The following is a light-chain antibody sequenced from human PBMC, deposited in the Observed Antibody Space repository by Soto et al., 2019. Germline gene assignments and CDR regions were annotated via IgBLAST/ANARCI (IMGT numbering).Light chain of an antibody. CDR1: QDIGIH. Sequence: DLQMTQSPSSLSASVGDRVTITCRASQDIGIHLGWYQQKPRKAPKRLIYAASSLESGLPSRFSGSGAGTEFPLTSRSLQPEDFATYYCLQHKSFSFTFGQGTRLDIK. V-gene: IGKV1-17*01. CDR3: LQHKSFSFT. J-gene: IGKJ5*01. CDR2: AAS.